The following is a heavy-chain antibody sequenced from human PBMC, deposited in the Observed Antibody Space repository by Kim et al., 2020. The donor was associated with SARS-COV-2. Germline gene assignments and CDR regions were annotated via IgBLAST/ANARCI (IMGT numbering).Heavy chain of an antibody. CDR2: T. V-gene: IGHV4-34*01. J-gene: IGHJ4*02. Sequence: TNYNPSLKSRVTISVATSKNQFSLKLSSVPAADTAVYYCARDVIQGHLDYWGQGTLVTVSS. D-gene: IGHD5-18*01. CDR3: ARDVIQGHLDY.